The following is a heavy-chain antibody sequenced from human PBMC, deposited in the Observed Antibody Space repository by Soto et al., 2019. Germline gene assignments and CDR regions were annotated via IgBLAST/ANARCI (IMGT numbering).Heavy chain of an antibody. J-gene: IGHJ4*02. V-gene: IGHV6-1*01. D-gene: IGHD2-21*01. CDR2: TYYRSKWYN. CDR1: GDSVSSDSTT. Sequence: PSQTLSITCAISGDSVSSDSTTWNWIRQSPSRGLEWLGRTYYRSKWYNDYAAPVKSRITINPDTSKNQFSLQLNSVTPEDTAVYYCARSVVASPSRYFDYWGQGTLVTVSS. CDR3: ARSVVASPSRYFDY.